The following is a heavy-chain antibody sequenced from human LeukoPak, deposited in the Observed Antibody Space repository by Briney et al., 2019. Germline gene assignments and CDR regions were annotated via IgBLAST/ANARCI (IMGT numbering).Heavy chain of an antibody. V-gene: IGHV3-7*01. Sequence: PGGSLRLSCAASGFTFSGSWMSWVRQAPGKGLEWLANIDEDGSGKYYMDSVKGRFTISRDNARNSLYLQINSLRADDTAVYYCARDAKYYHDSSGYHWGQGTLVTVSS. CDR2: IDEDGSGK. J-gene: IGHJ4*02. CDR1: GFTFSGSW. CDR3: ARDAKYYHDSSGYH. D-gene: IGHD3-22*01.